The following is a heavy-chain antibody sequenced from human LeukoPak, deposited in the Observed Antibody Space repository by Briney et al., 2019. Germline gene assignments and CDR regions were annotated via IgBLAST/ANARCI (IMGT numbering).Heavy chain of an antibody. J-gene: IGHJ6*02. CDR2: IWYDGSNK. D-gene: IGHD3-22*01. CDR3: ARDYDSSGYYYLYYYYGMDV. Sequence: GGSLRLSCAASGFTFSNYEMNWVRQAPGKGLEWVAVIWYDGSNKYYADSVKGRFTISRDNSKNTLYLQMNSLRAEDTAVYYCARDYDSSGYYYLYYYYGMDVWGQGTTVTVSS. V-gene: IGHV3-33*08. CDR1: GFTFSNYE.